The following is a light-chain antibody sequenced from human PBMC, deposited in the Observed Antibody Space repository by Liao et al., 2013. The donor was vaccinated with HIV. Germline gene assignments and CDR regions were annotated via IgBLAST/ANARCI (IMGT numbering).Light chain of an antibody. J-gene: IGLJ3*02. Sequence: SYELTQPPSVSVSPGQTAKITCSGDALPKQYAYWYQQKPGQAPVLVIYKDTERPSGIPERFSASSSGTMVTLTISGVQAEDESDYYCQSSDSSGSTWVFGGGTKLTVL. V-gene: IGLV3-25*03. CDR2: KDT. CDR3: QSSDSSGSTWV. CDR1: ALPKQY.